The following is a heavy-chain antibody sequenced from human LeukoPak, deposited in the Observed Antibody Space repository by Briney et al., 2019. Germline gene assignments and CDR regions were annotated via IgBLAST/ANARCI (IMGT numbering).Heavy chain of an antibody. D-gene: IGHD2-15*01. Sequence: GRSLRLSCAASGFTFSTYGIHWVRQAPSKGLEWVGLLSSGGINKHYADSVKGRFIISRDNSMNTLYLQMNSLGVEDTAVYYCARDHAGSGRAFDYWGQGTLVTVSS. CDR2: LSSGGINK. V-gene: IGHV3-30*03. CDR3: ARDHAGSGRAFDY. J-gene: IGHJ4*02. CDR1: GFTFSTYG.